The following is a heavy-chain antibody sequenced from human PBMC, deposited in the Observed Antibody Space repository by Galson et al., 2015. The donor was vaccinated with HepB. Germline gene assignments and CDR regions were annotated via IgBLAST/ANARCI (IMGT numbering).Heavy chain of an antibody. CDR1: GYTFTSYD. Sequence: SVKVSCKASGYTFTSYDINWVRQATGQGLEWMGWMNPNSGNTGYAQKFQGRVTMTRNTSISTAYMELSSLRSEDTAVYYCARAKKDSKNWFDPWGQGTLVTVSS. V-gene: IGHV1-8*01. CDR3: ARAKKDSKNWFDP. D-gene: IGHD2-15*01. J-gene: IGHJ5*02. CDR2: MNPNSGNT.